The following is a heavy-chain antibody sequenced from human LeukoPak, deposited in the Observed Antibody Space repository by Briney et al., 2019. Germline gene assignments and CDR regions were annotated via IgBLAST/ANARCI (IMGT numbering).Heavy chain of an antibody. CDR2: INPSGGST. D-gene: IGHD3-22*01. CDR1: GYTFTSYD. J-gene: IGHJ4*02. CDR3: ARSRYDNSGYFQTDFGY. Sequence: GASVKVSCKASGYTFTSYDINWVRQATGQGLEWMGVINPSGGSTSFAQKFQGRVTLTSDTSTSTVYLEVSRLRSEDTAVFYCARSRYDNSGYFQTDFGYRGQGTLVTVSS. V-gene: IGHV1-46*01.